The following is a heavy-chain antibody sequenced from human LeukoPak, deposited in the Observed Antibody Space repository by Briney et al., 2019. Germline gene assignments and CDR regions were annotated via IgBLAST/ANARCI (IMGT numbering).Heavy chain of an antibody. D-gene: IGHD1-7*01. J-gene: IGHJ3*02. Sequence: SETLSLTCTVSGGSISSGGYYWSWIRQHPGKGLEWIGYIYYSGSTYCNPSLKSRVTISVDTSKNQFSLKLSSVTAADTAVYYCARTPELRLDAFDIWGQGTMVTVSS. CDR3: ARTPELRLDAFDI. V-gene: IGHV4-31*03. CDR2: IYYSGST. CDR1: GGSISSGGYY.